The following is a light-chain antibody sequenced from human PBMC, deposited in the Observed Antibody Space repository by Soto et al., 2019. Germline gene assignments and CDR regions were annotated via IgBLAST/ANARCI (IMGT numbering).Light chain of an antibody. CDR2: AAS. J-gene: IGKJ1*01. Sequence: DIQMTQSPSSLSASVGDRVTITCRASQSISSYLNWYQQKPGKAPKLLIYAASSLQSGVPSRFSGSGSGTDFTLTISNLQPEDFATYYCQQSYSTLTWTFGQGTKVDIK. CDR3: QQSYSTLTWT. CDR1: QSISSY. V-gene: IGKV1-39*01.